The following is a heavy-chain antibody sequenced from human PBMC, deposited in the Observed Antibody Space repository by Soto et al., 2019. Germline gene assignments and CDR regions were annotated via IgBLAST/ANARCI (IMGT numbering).Heavy chain of an antibody. CDR1: GFTFNSYP. Sequence: GGSLRLSCAASGFTFNSYPMHWVRQAPGKGLEWVALISYDGSNKFHADSVRGRFTISGDNAKNTLYLQMNSLRAEDTAVYYCAIRASYYDSSGYFDYWGQGTLVTVSS. V-gene: IGHV3-30-3*01. CDR2: ISYDGSNK. CDR3: AIRASYYDSSGYFDY. D-gene: IGHD3-22*01. J-gene: IGHJ4*02.